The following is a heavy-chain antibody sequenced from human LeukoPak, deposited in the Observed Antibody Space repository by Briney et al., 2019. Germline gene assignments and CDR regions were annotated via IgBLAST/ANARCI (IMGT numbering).Heavy chain of an antibody. Sequence: GGSLRLSCAASGFTFSSYEMNWVRRAPGKGLEWVSYISRSGSTIYYADSVKGRFTISRDNAKNSLYLQMHSLRAEDTAVYYCARDYYFDYWGQGTLVTVSS. CDR2: ISRSGSTI. V-gene: IGHV3-48*03. CDR3: ARDYYFDY. J-gene: IGHJ4*02. CDR1: GFTFSSYE.